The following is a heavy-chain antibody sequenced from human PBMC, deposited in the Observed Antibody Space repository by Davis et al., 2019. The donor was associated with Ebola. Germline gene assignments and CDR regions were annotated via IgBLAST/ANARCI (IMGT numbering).Heavy chain of an antibody. Sequence: SGPTLVKPTQTLTLTCTFSGFSLSTRGVGVGWIRQPPGKALEWLALIYWNDDKRYSPSLKSRLTITKDTSKNQVVLTMTNMDPVDTATYYCAHVHHIVVVPAAIESLYNWFDPWGQGTLVTVSS. CDR2: IYWNDDK. J-gene: IGHJ5*02. D-gene: IGHD2-2*02. V-gene: IGHV2-5*01. CDR1: GFSLSTRGVG. CDR3: AHVHHIVVVPAAIESLYNWFDP.